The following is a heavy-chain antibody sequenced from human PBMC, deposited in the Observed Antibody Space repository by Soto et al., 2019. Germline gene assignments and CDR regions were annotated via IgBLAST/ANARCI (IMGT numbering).Heavy chain of an antibody. CDR1: GFTFSSYG. CDR2: TWYDGSNK. D-gene: IGHD3-10*01. J-gene: IGHJ4*02. V-gene: IGHV3-33*01. CDR3: ARDVTTMVRGVFDY. Sequence: PGGSLRLSCAASGFTFSSYGMHWVRQAPGKGLEWVAVTWYDGSNKYYADSVKGRFTISRDNSKNTLYLQMNSLRAEDTAVYYCARDVTTMVRGVFDYWGQGTLVTVSS.